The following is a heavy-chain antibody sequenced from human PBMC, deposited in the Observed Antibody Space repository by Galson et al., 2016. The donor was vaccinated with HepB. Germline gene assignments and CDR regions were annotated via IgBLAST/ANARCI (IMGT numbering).Heavy chain of an antibody. CDR3: TLDGTGP. Sequence: SLRLSCAASGFNFSTAWMGWVRQAPGKGLEWVGRVKSKTNGGTSDYAAPVKGRLTISRDDSKPTLYLQMDSLKTEDTAMYYCTLDGTGPWGQGTQVTVSS. D-gene: IGHD1-14*01. CDR2: VKSKTNGGTS. J-gene: IGHJ4*02. V-gene: IGHV3-15*01. CDR1: GFNFSTAW.